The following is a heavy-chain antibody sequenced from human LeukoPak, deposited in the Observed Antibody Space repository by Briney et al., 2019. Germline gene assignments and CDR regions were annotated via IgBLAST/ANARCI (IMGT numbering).Heavy chain of an antibody. CDR2: IWYDGSNK. V-gene: IGHV3-33*08. CDR1: GFTFSDYY. J-gene: IGHJ3*02. D-gene: IGHD2-15*01. CDR3: AREGFGAFDI. Sequence: GGSLRLSCAASGFTFSDYYMSWIRQAPGKGLEWVAVIWYDGSNKYYADSVKGRFTISRDNSKNTLYLQMNSLRAEDTAVYYCAREGFGAFDIWGQGTMVTVSS.